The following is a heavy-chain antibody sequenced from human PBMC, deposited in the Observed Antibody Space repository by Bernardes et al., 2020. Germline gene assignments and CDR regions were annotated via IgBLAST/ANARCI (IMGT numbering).Heavy chain of an antibody. CDR3: ARDLRPYYYDSSGYYPDY. CDR1: GFTFSSYW. J-gene: IGHJ4*02. CDR2: INSDGSST. D-gene: IGHD3-22*01. Sequence: LRLSCSASGFTFSSYWMHWVRQAPGKGLVWVSRINSDGSSTSYADSVKGRFTISRDNAKNTLYLQMNSLRAEDTAVYYCARDLRPYYYDSSGYYPDYWGQGTLVTVSS. V-gene: IGHV3-74*01.